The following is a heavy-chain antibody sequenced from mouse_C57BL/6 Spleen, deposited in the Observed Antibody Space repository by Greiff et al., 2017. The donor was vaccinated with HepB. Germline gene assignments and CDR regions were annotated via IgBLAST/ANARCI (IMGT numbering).Heavy chain of an antibody. Sequence: EVMLVESGGGLVKPGGSLKLSCAASGFTFSDYGMHWVRQAPEKGLEWVAYISSGSSTIYYADTVKGRFTISRDNAKNTLFLQMTSLRSEDTAMYYCARDPLLLYAMDYWGQGTSVTVSS. V-gene: IGHV5-17*01. CDR3: ARDPLLLYAMDY. CDR2: ISSGSSTI. J-gene: IGHJ4*01. CDR1: GFTFSDYG. D-gene: IGHD1-1*01.